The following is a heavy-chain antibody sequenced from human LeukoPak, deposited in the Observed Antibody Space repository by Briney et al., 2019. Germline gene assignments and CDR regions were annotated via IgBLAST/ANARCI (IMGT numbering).Heavy chain of an antibody. CDR3: ARHPGYDSSGYNDY. Sequence: SVKVSCKASGGTFSSYAISLVRHAPGQGLEWMGRIIPIRLIANYAQKFQGRATITADKSTSTAYLELSRLRSEDTAVYYCARHPGYDSSGYNDYWGQGTLVTVSS. CDR1: GGTFSSYA. J-gene: IGHJ4*02. D-gene: IGHD3-22*01. CDR2: IIPIRLIA. V-gene: IGHV1-69*04.